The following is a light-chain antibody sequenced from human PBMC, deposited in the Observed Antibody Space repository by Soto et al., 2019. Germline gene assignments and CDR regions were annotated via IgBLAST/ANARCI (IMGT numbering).Light chain of an antibody. Sequence: DIQMTQSPSAMSASVGDRVTITCRASQDISNYLAWFQQKPGKVPKRLIYAASSLHSGVPARFSGSGSGTAFTRTISSLQPEDFATYYCQQTYSTPWTFGQGTKVEIK. CDR1: QDISNY. CDR2: AAS. V-gene: IGKV1-17*03. CDR3: QQTYSTPWT. J-gene: IGKJ1*01.